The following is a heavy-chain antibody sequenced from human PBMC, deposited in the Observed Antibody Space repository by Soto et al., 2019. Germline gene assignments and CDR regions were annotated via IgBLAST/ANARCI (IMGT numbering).Heavy chain of an antibody. D-gene: IGHD6-13*01. CDR2: IYSSGST. Sequence: PSETRSLTCTVSGGSINYYYWSWIRQPPGKGLEWIGYIYSSGSTNYNPSLKSRVTISVDTSKNPFSLRLSSVTVADTAVYYCARCLKYRSPDYWGQGTLVTVSS. CDR1: GGSINYYY. CDR3: ARCLKYRSPDY. J-gene: IGHJ4*02. V-gene: IGHV4-59*01.